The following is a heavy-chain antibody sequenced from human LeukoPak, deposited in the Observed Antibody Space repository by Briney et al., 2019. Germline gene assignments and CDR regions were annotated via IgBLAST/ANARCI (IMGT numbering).Heavy chain of an antibody. CDR2: IYTSGST. CDR3: ARADNDHYYYYMDV. Sequence: SETLSLTCTVSGGSISSGGYYWSWIRQPPGKGLEWIGRIYTSGSTNYNPSLKSRVTMSVDTSKNQFSLKLSSVTAADTAVYYCARADNDHYYYYMDVWGKGTTVTVSS. CDR1: GGSISSGGYY. V-gene: IGHV4-61*02. D-gene: IGHD1-1*01. J-gene: IGHJ6*03.